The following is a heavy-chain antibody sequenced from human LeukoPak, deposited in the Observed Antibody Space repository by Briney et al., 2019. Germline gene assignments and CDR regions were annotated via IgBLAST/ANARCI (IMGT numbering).Heavy chain of an antibody. V-gene: IGHV1-2*02. J-gene: IGHJ4*02. CDR1: GYTFTGYY. CDR3: ARLLWFGELSTRTRRYFDY. D-gene: IGHD3-10*01. CDR2: INPNSGGT. Sequence: ASVKVSCKAPGYTFTGYYMHWVRQAPGQGLEWMGWINPNSGGTNYAQKFQGRVTMTRDTSISTAYMELSRLRSDDTAVYYCARLLWFGELSTRTRRYFDYWGQGTLVTVSS.